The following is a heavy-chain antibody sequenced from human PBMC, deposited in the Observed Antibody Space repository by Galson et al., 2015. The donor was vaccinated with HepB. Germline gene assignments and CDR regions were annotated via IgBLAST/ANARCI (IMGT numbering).Heavy chain of an antibody. V-gene: IGHV3-66*03. J-gene: IGHJ2*01. D-gene: IGHD2-21*02. CDR2: IYSCGST. CDR3: ARIPLLSGGDCYPPADWYFDL. Sequence: SLRLSCAASGFTVSSNYMSWVRQAPGKGLEWVSVIYSCGSTYYADSVKGRFTISRDNSKNTLYLQMNSLRAEDTAVYYCARIPLLSGGDCYPPADWYFDLWGRGTLVTVSS. CDR1: GFTVSSNY.